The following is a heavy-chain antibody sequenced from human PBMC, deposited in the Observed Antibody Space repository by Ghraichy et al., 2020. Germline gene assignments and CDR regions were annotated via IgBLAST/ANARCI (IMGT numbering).Heavy chain of an antibody. Sequence: GGSLRLSCAASGFTVSAYWMSWVRQAPGKGLEWVASIKQDGSDQYYVDSVMGRFIISRDTANNSLYLQMNSLRVGDTALYYCVGISGWAGRMDVWGQGTTVTVSS. CDR2: IKQDGSDQ. V-gene: IGHV3-7*03. CDR1: GFTVSAYW. J-gene: IGHJ6*02. D-gene: IGHD6-19*01. CDR3: VGISGWAGRMDV.